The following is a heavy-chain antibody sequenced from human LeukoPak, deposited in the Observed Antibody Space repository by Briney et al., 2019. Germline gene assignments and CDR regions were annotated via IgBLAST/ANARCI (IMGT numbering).Heavy chain of an antibody. J-gene: IGHJ4*02. CDR1: GFTFSSYW. Sequence: GGPLRLSCAASGFTFSSYWMTWVRQAPGKGLEWVANIKQDGNEKYYVDSVKGRFTISGDNAKNSLYLQMNSLRAEDTAVYYCARVGFYASSRYYPGYWGQGTLVTVSS. D-gene: IGHD2-8*01. CDR2: IKQDGNEK. CDR3: ARVGFYASSRYYPGY. V-gene: IGHV3-7*01.